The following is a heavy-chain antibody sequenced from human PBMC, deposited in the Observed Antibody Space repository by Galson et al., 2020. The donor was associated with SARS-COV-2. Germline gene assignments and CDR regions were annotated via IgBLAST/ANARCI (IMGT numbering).Heavy chain of an antibody. CDR1: GFTFSSYA. D-gene: IGHD3-22*01. CDR2: ISYDGSNK. J-gene: IGHJ4*02. Sequence: GESLKISCAASGFTFSSYAMHWVRQAPGKGLEWVAVISYDGSNKYYADSVNGRFTISRDNSKNTLYLQMNSLRAEDTAVYYCARDFNYYDSSGLDYWGQGTLVTVSS. V-gene: IGHV3-30-3*01. CDR3: ARDFNYYDSSGLDY.